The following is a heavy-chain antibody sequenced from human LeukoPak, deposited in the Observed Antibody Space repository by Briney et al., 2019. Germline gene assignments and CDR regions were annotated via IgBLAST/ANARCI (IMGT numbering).Heavy chain of an antibody. V-gene: IGHV3-30*14. J-gene: IGHJ4*02. CDR2: ISEDGKNQ. CDR1: GFTFSSYP. Sequence: PGGSLRLSCAASGFTFSSYPMHWVRQAPGKGLEWVAVISEDGKNQYYADSVKGRLTISRDNSKNTLHLQMISLRAEDTAVYYCAREAGIDFCYFDYWGQGALVSVSS. D-gene: IGHD2/OR15-2a*01. CDR3: AREAGIDFCYFDY.